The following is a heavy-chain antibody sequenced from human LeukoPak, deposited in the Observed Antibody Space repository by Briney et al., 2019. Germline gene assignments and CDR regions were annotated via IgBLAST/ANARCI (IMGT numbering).Heavy chain of an antibody. CDR3: VRRDNTGWNYFDC. CDR2: IYYSGST. V-gene: IGHV4-59*08. CDR1: GGSINSHY. J-gene: IGHJ4*02. D-gene: IGHD6-19*01. Sequence: SETLSLTCTVSGGSINSHYWSWIRQSPGKGLEWIGDIYYSGSTKYNPSLKSRVTISVDTPKNDLSLRLTSVLAADTAIHYCVRRDNTGWNYFDCWGQGILVTVSS.